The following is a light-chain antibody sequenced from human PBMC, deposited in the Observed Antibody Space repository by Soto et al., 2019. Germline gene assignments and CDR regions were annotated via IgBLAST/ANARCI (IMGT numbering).Light chain of an antibody. J-gene: IGLJ2*01. CDR2: EVS. CDR3: ISYAGSNTVV. CDR1: SSDVGGYNY. Sequence: QSALTQPPSASGSPGQSVTISCSGTSSDVGGYNYVSWYQQHPGKAPKLMIFEVSKRPSGVPDRFSGSKSGNTASLTVSGLQAEDEADYYCISYAGSNTVVFGGRTKLTVL. V-gene: IGLV2-8*01.